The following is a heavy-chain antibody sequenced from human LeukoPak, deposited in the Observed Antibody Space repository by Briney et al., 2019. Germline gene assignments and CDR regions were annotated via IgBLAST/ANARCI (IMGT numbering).Heavy chain of an antibody. CDR1: GYTFVDYF. CDR2: INTDSGGA. CDR3: ARDFTSTPNWEFDY. D-gene: IGHD1-26*01. Sequence: GAXVKVSCKASGYTFVDYFIHWVRQAPGQGIEWMGRINTDSGGAEYEQKFKGRVIMTRDTSISTAYVEVSGLTSDDTAVYYCARDFTSTPNWEFDYWGQGTLVTVSS. J-gene: IGHJ4*02. V-gene: IGHV1-2*06.